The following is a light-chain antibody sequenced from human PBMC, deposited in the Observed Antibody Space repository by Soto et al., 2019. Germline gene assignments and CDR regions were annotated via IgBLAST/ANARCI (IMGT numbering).Light chain of an antibody. CDR3: AAWDDSLNGPHVV. CDR2: SNN. V-gene: IGLV1-44*01. CDR1: SSNIGSNT. Sequence: QSVLTQPPSASGTPGQRVTISCSGSSSNIGSNTVNWYQQLPGTAPKLLIYSNNQRPSGVPDRFSGSMSGTSASLAISGLQSEDEADYYCAAWDDSLNGPHVVFGGGTKLTVL. J-gene: IGLJ2*01.